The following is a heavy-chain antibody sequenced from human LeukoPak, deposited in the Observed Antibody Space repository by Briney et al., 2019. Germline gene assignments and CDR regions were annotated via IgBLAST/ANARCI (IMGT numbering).Heavy chain of an antibody. J-gene: IGHJ4*02. CDR2: IYYGGST. CDR3: ARDIAIPWFFL. Sequence: SETLSLTCTVSGGSISSYYWDWMRQPPGKGLEWIGSIYYGGSTYYNPSLRSRVTISIDTSNNQFSLQVYSVTAADTAVYYCARDIAIPWFFLWGQGILLTVSS. D-gene: IGHD3-9*01. CDR1: GGSISSYY. V-gene: IGHV4-39*07.